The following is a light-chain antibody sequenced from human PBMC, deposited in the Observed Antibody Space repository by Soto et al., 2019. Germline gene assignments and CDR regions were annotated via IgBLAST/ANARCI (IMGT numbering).Light chain of an antibody. CDR1: QSVSSN. V-gene: IGKV3-15*01. CDR2: GAS. Sequence: EIVMTQPPATLSVSPGERATLSCGASQSVSSNLAWYQQKPGQAPRLLIYGASTRATGIPARFSGSGSGTEFTLTISSLQSEDFAVYYCQQYNNWPPKTFGQGTKVDI. CDR3: QQYNNWPPKT. J-gene: IGKJ1*01.